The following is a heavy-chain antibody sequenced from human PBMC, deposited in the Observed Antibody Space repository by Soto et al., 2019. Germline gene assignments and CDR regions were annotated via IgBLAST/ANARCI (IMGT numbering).Heavy chain of an antibody. Sequence: GGSLRLSCAASGFTFSSYAMSWVRQATGKGLEWVSAISGSGGSTYYADSVKGRFTISRDNSKNTLYLQMNSLRAEDTAVYYCAKDLRELLRLDAFDIWGQGTMVTVSS. V-gene: IGHV3-23*01. CDR1: GFTFSSYA. CDR3: AKDLRELLRLDAFDI. D-gene: IGHD1-26*01. CDR2: ISGSGGST. J-gene: IGHJ3*02.